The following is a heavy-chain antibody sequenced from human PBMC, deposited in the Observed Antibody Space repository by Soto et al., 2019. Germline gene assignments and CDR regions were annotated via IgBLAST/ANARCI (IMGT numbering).Heavy chain of an antibody. J-gene: IGHJ4*02. CDR2: INHSGST. Sequence: SATMYITSAVYSGTFSGYYWSWIRKTPGKGLEWIGEINHSGSTNYNPSLNSRVTISVDTSKNQFSLKLSSVTAADTAVYYCARGRHYYDSSGYGNLDYWGQGTLVTVS. CDR3: ARGRHYYDSSGYGNLDY. V-gene: IGHV4-34*01. CDR1: SGTFSGYY. D-gene: IGHD3-22*01.